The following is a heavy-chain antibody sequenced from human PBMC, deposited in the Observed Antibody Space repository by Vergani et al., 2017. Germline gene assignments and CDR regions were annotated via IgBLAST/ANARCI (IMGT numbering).Heavy chain of an antibody. CDR3: AGDDGWAAVAPTAFDI. D-gene: IGHD6-19*01. J-gene: IGHJ3*02. V-gene: IGHV3-9*01. Sequence: EVQLVESGGGLVQPGRSLRLSCAASGFTFDDYAMHWVRQAPGKGLEWVSGISWNSGSIGYADSVKGRFTISRDNAKNSLYLQMNSLRAEDTAVYYCAGDDGWAAVAPTAFDIWGQGTMVTVSS. CDR2: ISWNSGSI. CDR1: GFTFDDYA.